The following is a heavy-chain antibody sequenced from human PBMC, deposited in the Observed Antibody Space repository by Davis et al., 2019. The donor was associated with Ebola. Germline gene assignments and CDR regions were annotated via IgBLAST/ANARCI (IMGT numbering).Heavy chain of an antibody. J-gene: IGHJ6*02. V-gene: IGHV3-23*01. D-gene: IGHD2-2*01. Sequence: GGSLRLSCAASGFTFSSYAMSWVRQAPGKGLEWVSAISGSGGSTYYADSVKGRFTISRDNSKNTLYLQMNSLRAEDTAVYYCAKGDIVVVPAAIGYYYGMDVWGQGTTVTVSS. CDR1: GFTFSSYA. CDR2: ISGSGGST. CDR3: AKGDIVVVPAAIGYYYGMDV.